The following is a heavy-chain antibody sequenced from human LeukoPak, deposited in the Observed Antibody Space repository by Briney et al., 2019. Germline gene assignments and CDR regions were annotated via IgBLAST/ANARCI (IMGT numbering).Heavy chain of an antibody. J-gene: IGHJ4*02. D-gene: IGHD1-14*01. CDR3: AREKTRNHDFDY. Sequence: SETLSLTCTVSGGSISSYYWSWIRQPPGKGLEWIGYIYYSGSTNYNPSLKSRVTISVDTSKNQFSLKLSSVTAADTAVYYCAREKTRNHDFDYWGQGTLVTVSS. CDR2: IYYSGST. V-gene: IGHV4-59*12. CDR1: GGSISSYY.